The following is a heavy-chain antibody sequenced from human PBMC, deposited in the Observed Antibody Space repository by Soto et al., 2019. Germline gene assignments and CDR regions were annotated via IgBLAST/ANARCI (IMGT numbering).Heavy chain of an antibody. Sequence: ASVKVSCKASGFTFTSSAVQWVRQARGQRLEWIGWIVVGSGNTNYAQKFQERVTITRDMSTSTAYMELSSLRSEDTAVYYCAADGKDTAMGHPEYYYYYYGMDVWGQGTTVTVSS. D-gene: IGHD5-18*01. V-gene: IGHV1-58*01. CDR2: IVVGSGNT. J-gene: IGHJ6*02. CDR3: AADGKDTAMGHPEYYYYYYGMDV. CDR1: GFTFTSSA.